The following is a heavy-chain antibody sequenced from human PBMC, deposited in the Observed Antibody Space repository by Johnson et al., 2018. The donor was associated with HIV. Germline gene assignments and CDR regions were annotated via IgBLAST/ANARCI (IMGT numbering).Heavy chain of an antibody. V-gene: IGHV3-30*02. CDR3: AKGGSGTTRIRAQKGAFDI. CDR1: GFTFSSFG. Sequence: QVQLVESGGGVVQPGGSLRLSCAASGFTFSSFGMHWVRQAPGKGLEWVAFIRYDGSNKYFAASVKGRFPLCRDNSKNTLYLQMYSLRDEGTAVYYCAKGGSGTTRIRAQKGAFDIWGQGTMVTVSS. D-gene: IGHD6-19*01. CDR2: IRYDGSNK. J-gene: IGHJ3*02.